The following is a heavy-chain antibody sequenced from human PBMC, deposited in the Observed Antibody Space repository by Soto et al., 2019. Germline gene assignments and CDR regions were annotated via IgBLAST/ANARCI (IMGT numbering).Heavy chain of an antibody. Sequence: QVQLVESGGGVVQPGRSLRLSCAASGFTFSSYGMHWVRQAPGKGLEWVAVISYDGSNKYYADSVKGRFTISRDNSKNTLYLQMNSLRAEDTAVYYCAKDRGYDSSGYYYDAFDIWGQGTMVTVSS. CDR2: ISYDGSNK. J-gene: IGHJ3*02. D-gene: IGHD3-22*01. CDR3: AKDRGYDSSGYYYDAFDI. V-gene: IGHV3-30*18. CDR1: GFTFSSYG.